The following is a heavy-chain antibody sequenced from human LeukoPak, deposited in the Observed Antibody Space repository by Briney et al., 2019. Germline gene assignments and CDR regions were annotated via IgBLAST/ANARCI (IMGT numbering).Heavy chain of an antibody. CDR1: GGSFSSYY. CDR3: ARLLFWLDP. V-gene: IGHV4-39*01. D-gene: IGHD2-21*01. Sequence: SETLSLTCAVYGGSFSSYYWGWIRQPPGKGLEWIGSIYYSGSTYYNPSLKSRVTISVDTSKNQFSLKLSSVTAADTAVYYCARLLFWLDPWGQGTLVTVSS. CDR2: IYYSGST. J-gene: IGHJ5*02.